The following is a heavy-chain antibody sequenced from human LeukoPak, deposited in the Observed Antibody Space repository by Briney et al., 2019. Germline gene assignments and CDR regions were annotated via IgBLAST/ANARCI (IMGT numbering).Heavy chain of an antibody. CDR2: IKTTGTPI. Sequence: SGGSLRLSCAASGFTFSDHDMNWVRQAPGKGLEWVSYIKTTGTPIYYSDSVKGRFTISRDNAKNSLYLQMNSLRDEDTAVYFCARDLYGRATDYWGQGTLVTGSS. CDR1: GFTFSDHD. CDR3: ARDLYGRATDY. D-gene: IGHD2-8*01. J-gene: IGHJ4*02. V-gene: IGHV3-48*02.